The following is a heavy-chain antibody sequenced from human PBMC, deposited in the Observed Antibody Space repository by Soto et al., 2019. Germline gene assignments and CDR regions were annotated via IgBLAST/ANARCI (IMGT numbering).Heavy chain of an antibody. CDR2: ISGSSGST. CDR3: ARDRYDSSGYYGHYYYYGMDV. J-gene: IGHJ6*02. Sequence: GGSLRLSCAASGFIFSNYAMNWVRQAPGKGLEWVSIISGSSGSTYYADSVKGRFIISRDNSKNMLYLQMNSLRAEDTAMYYCARDRYDSSGYYGHYYYYGMDVWGQGTTVTVSS. D-gene: IGHD3-22*01. V-gene: IGHV3-23*01. CDR1: GFIFSNYA.